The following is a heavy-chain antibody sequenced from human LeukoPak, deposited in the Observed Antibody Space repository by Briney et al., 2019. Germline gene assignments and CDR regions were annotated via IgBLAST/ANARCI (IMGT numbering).Heavy chain of an antibody. D-gene: IGHD3-10*01. J-gene: IGHJ4*02. Sequence: GESLKISCKGSGYIFTNYWFGWVRQMPGKGFEWMGIIYPADSNSRYSPSFRGQVTISADKSTSTAYLQWSSLKASDTAMYYCARHNASGNFFDFWGQGTLVTVSS. CDR1: GYIFTNYW. CDR3: ARHNASGNFFDF. V-gene: IGHV5-51*01. CDR2: IYPADSNS.